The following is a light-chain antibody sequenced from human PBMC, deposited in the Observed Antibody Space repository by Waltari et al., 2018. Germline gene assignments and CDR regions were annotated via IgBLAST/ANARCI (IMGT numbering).Light chain of an antibody. J-gene: IGLJ2*01. CDR1: SSDVGANNF. V-gene: IGLV2-23*02. CDR3: CSYTSIGPVL. CDR2: EVP. Sequence: QSALTQPASVSGSPGQSIAISCIGTSSDVGANNFLSWYQQHPGRAPKPMIHEVPKRPSRVSTRFSGSKSDNTASLTISGLQAEDEADYYCCSYTSIGPVLIGGGTKVTVL.